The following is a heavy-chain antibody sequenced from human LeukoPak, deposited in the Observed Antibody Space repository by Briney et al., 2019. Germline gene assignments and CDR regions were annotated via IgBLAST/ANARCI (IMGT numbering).Heavy chain of an antibody. Sequence: GASVKVSCKASGVTFNNYVISWVRQAPGQGLEWMGGIMPIFGTATYAQKFQGRVTITADKSTSTAYMELSRLRSEDTAVYYCAGSYYESGSYTFGWFDPWGQGTLVTVSS. D-gene: IGHD3-10*01. CDR1: GVTFNNYV. V-gene: IGHV1-69*06. CDR3: AGSYYESGSYTFGWFDP. J-gene: IGHJ5*02. CDR2: IMPIFGTA.